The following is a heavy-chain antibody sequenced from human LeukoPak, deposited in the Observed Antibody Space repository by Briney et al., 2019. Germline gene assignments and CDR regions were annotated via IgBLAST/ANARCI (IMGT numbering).Heavy chain of an antibody. V-gene: IGHV4-61*02. CDR3: ARRSSIFGVVI. Sequence: PSETLSLTCTLSVGSINSTTYYWGWIRQPPGKGLEWIGRIYTSGSTNYNPSLKSRVTISVDTSKNQFSLKLSSVTAADTAVYYCARRSSIFGVVIWGQGTLVTVSS. J-gene: IGHJ4*02. CDR1: VGSINSTTYY. CDR2: IYTSGST. D-gene: IGHD3-3*01.